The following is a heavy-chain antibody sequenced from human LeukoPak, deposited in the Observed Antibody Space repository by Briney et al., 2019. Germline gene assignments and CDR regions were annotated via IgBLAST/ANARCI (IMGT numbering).Heavy chain of an antibody. J-gene: IGHJ4*02. CDR3: ATTVYSSGYPYFDY. V-gene: IGHV4-59*01. CDR2: IYYSGST. D-gene: IGHD3-22*01. CDR1: GGSIRSYY. Sequence: SETLSLTCTVSGGSIRSYYWSWIRQPPGKGLEWIGYIYYSGSTNYNPSLKSRVTISVDTSKNQFSLKLSSVTAADTAVYYCATTVYSSGYPYFDYWGQGTLVTVSS.